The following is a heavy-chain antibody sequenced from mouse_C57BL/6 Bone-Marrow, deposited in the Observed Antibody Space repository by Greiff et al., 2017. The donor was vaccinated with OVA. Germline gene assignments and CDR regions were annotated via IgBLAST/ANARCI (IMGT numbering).Heavy chain of an antibody. D-gene: IGHD1-1*01. CDR1: GFNIKDDY. J-gene: IGHJ2*01. CDR2: IDPENGDT. V-gene: IGHV14-4*01. Sequence: EVQLQQSGAELVRPGASVKLSCTASGFNIKDDYMHWVKQRPEQGLEWIGWIDPENGDTESASKFQGKASITADTSSNTAYLQLSSLTSEDTAVYSFTFFYYGSSKGDYFDYWGQGTTLTVSS. CDR3: TFFYYGSSKGDYFDY.